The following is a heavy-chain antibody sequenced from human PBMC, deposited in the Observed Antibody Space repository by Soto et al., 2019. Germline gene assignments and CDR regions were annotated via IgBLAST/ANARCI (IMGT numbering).Heavy chain of an antibody. CDR1: GFTFSNAW. CDR2: IKSKTDGGTT. D-gene: IGHD6-19*01. J-gene: IGHJ6*02. Sequence: EVQLVESGGGLVKPGGSLRLSCAASGFTFSNAWMNWVRQAPGKGLEWVGRIKSKTDGGTTDYAAPVKGRFTISRDDSKNTLYLQMNSLKTEDTAVYCCTTDRFSGWYRGMDVWGQGTTVTVSS. CDR3: TTDRFSGWYRGMDV. V-gene: IGHV3-15*07.